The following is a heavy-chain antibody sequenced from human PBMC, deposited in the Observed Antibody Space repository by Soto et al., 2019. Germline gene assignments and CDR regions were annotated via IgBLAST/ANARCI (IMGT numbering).Heavy chain of an antibody. CDR2: IYSSGST. D-gene: IGHD1-26*01. CDR1: GGSISGYY. CDR3: ERHPYPRGWTKYFDS. V-gene: IGHV4-59*08. J-gene: IGHJ4*01. Sequence: SETLSLTCSVSGGSISGYYWSWIRQPPGERLEWIGYIYSSGSTNYNPSLKSRVTISLDTSTNRFSLNLASVTAADTAVYYCERHPYPRGWTKYFDSWGHGTLVTVSS.